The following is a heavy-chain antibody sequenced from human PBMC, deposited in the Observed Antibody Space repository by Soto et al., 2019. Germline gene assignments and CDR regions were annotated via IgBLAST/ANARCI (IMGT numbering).Heavy chain of an antibody. CDR1: GYTFTSYY. Sequence: ASVKVSCKASGYTFTSYYMHWVRQAPGQGLEWMGIINPSGGSTSYAQKFQGRVTMTRDMSTSTVYMELSSLRSEDTAVYYCARDSHTAMFSYYGMDVWGQGTTVTVSS. V-gene: IGHV1-46*01. D-gene: IGHD5-18*01. CDR3: ARDSHTAMFSYYGMDV. J-gene: IGHJ6*02. CDR2: INPSGGST.